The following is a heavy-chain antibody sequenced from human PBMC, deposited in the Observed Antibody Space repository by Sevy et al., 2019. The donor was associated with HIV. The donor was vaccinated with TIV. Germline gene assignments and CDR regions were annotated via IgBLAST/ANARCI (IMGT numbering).Heavy chain of an antibody. CDR3: ARLISIIDKATLFDI. Sequence: SETLSLTCTVSGGSISSSSYYWGWIRQPPGKGLEWIGSIYYSGSTYYNPSLKSRVTISVDTSKNQFSLRLSSVTAADTAVYFCARLISIIDKATLFDIWGQGTLVTVSS. CDR1: GGSISSSSYY. V-gene: IGHV4-39*01. D-gene: IGHD3-22*01. J-gene: IGHJ3*02. CDR2: IYYSGST.